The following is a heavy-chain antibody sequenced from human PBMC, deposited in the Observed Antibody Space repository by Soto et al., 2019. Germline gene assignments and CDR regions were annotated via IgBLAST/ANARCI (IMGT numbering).Heavy chain of an antibody. CDR3: ARLGGNYGDNAFDI. D-gene: IGHD4-17*01. Sequence: SETLSLTCAVSGGSISSGGYSWSWIRQPPGKGLEWSGYIYHSGSTYYNPSLKSRVTISVDTSKNQFSLKLSSVTAADTAVYYCARLGGNYGDNAFDIWGQGTMVTVSS. CDR1: GGSISSGGYS. J-gene: IGHJ3*02. V-gene: IGHV4-30-2*03. CDR2: IYHSGST.